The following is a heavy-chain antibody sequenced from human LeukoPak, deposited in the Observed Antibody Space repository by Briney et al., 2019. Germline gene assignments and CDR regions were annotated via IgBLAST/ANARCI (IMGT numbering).Heavy chain of an antibody. V-gene: IGHV3-73*01. CDR1: GFTFSGSA. J-gene: IGHJ5*02. CDR2: IRSKANSYAT. CDR3: TRRSGDSSSKWFDP. D-gene: IGHD6-6*01. Sequence: GGSLRLSCATSGFTFSGSAMHWVRQASGKGLEWVGRIRSKANSYATAYAASVKGRFTISRDDSKNTAYLQMNSLKTEDTAVYYCTRRSGDSSSKWFDPWGQGTLVTVSS.